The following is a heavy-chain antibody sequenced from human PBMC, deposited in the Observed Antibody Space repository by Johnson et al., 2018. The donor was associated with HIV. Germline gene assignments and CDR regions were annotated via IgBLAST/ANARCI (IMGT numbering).Heavy chain of an antibody. CDR2: ISWNRGSI. Sequence: VQLVESGGGVVRPGGSLRLSCAASGFTFDDFGMGWVSQAPGKGLEWVAGISWNRGSIGYADSVKGRFTISRDNAKNSLYLQMKSLRAEDTALYYCARAEIYEGRVGDFAFDLWGRGTMVTVAS. D-gene: IGHD3-10*01. V-gene: IGHV3-20*04. CDR3: ARAEIYEGRVGDFAFDL. J-gene: IGHJ3*01. CDR1: GFTFDDFG.